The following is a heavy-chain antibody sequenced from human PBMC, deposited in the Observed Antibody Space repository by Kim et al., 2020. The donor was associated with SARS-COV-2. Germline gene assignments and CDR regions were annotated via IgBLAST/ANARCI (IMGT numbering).Heavy chain of an antibody. Sequence: GGSLRLSCAASGFTFGDYAMHWVRQAPGKGLEWVSGISWNSGSIGYADSVRGRFTISRDNAKNSLYLQMNSLRAEDTSLYYCAKDLGIGGTMVRGVAYYYYYGMDVWGQGTTVTVSS. V-gene: IGHV3-9*01. CDR3: AKDLGIGGTMVRGVAYYYYYGMDV. CDR2: ISWNSGSI. D-gene: IGHD3-10*01. CDR1: GFTFGDYA. J-gene: IGHJ6*02.